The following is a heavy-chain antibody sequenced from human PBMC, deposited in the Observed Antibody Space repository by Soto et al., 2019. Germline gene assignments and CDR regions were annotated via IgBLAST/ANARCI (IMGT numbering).Heavy chain of an antibody. CDR2: ISSSSSTI. J-gene: IGHJ6*02. Sequence: GGSLRLSCAASGFTFSSYSMNWVRQAPGKGLEWVSYISSSSSTIYYADSVKGRFTISRDNAKNSLYLQMNSLRDEDTAVYYCTIIAATDYYYYGMDVWGQGTTVTVS. V-gene: IGHV3-48*02. CDR3: TIIAATDYYYYGMDV. CDR1: GFTFSSYS. D-gene: IGHD6-13*01.